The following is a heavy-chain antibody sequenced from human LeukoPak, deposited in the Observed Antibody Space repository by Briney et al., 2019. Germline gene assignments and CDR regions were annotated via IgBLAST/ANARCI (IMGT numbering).Heavy chain of an antibody. CDR2: INPNSGGT. V-gene: IGHV1-2*02. J-gene: IGHJ5*02. D-gene: IGHD2-2*01. CDR1: EYTFTGYY. CDR3: ARGAYQLPFNNWFDP. Sequence: ASVKVSCKASEYTFTGYYMHWVRQAPGQGLEWMGWINPNSGGTNYAQKFQGRVTMTRDTSISTAYMELSRLRSDDTAVYYCARGAYQLPFNNWFDPWGQGTLVTVSS.